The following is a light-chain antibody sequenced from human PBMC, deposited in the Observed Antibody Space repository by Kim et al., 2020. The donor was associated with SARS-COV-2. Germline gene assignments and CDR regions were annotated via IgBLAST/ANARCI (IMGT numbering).Light chain of an antibody. V-gene: IGLV4-60*03. Sequence: SSVKLTCTLSSGHSSYIIAWHQQQSGKAPRYLMKLEGSGSYNKGSGVPDRFSGSSSGADRYLTISNLQSEDEADYYCETWDSNPWVFGGGTQLTVL. CDR3: ETWDSNPWV. J-gene: IGLJ3*02. CDR2: LEGSGSY. CDR1: SGHSSYI.